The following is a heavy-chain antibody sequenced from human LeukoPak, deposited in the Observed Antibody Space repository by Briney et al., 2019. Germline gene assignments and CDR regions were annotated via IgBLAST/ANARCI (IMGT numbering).Heavy chain of an antibody. J-gene: IGHJ1*01. CDR1: GGTFSSYA. D-gene: IGHD6-13*01. V-gene: IGHV1-69*04. CDR2: IIPILGIA. CDR3: ARWGGSSWYHGNEYFQH. Sequence: SVKVSCKASGGTFSSYAISWVRQAPGQGLEWMGRIIPILGIANYAQKFQGRVTITADKSTSTAYMELRSLRSDDTAVYYCARWGGSSWYHGNEYFQHWGQGTLVTVSS.